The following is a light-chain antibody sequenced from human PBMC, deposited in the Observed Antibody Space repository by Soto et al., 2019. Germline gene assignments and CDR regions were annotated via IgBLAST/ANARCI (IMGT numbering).Light chain of an antibody. CDR3: QSYDSSLSVWV. CDR1: SSNIGAGYD. Sequence: QSVLTQPPSVSGAPGQRVTISCTGSSSNIGAGYDVHWYQQLPGTAPKLLIYGNSNRPSGVPDRFSGSKSGTSASLAITGLQAEYEADYYCQSYDSSLSVWVFGGGTMLTVL. V-gene: IGLV1-40*01. J-gene: IGLJ3*02. CDR2: GNS.